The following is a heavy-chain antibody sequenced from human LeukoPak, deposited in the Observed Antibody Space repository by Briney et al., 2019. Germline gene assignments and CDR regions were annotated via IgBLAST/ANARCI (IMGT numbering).Heavy chain of an antibody. CDR1: GYTFTGYY. V-gene: IGHV1-2*02. CDR2: INPNSGGT. D-gene: IGHD5-18*01. Sequence: GASVKVSCKASGYTFTGYYMHWVRQAPGQGLEWMGWINPNSGGTNYAQKFQGRVTMTRDTSISTAYMELSRLRSDDTAVYYCARSRIQLWLPHDAFDIWGQGTMVTVSS. CDR3: ARSRIQLWLPHDAFDI. J-gene: IGHJ3*02.